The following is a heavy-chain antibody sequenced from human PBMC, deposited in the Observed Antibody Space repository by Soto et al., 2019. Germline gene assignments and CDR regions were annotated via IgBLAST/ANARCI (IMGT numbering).Heavy chain of an antibody. D-gene: IGHD5-18*01. Sequence: ASEKVSCKASGYTFTSYDINWVRQATGQGPEWMGWMNPNSGNTGYAQKFQGRVTMTRNTSISTAYMELSSLRSDDTAVYYCARVVDTAMVTHTYYFDYWGQGTLVTVSS. V-gene: IGHV1-8*01. CDR3: ARVVDTAMVTHTYYFDY. CDR2: MNPNSGNT. CDR1: GYTFTSYD. J-gene: IGHJ4*02.